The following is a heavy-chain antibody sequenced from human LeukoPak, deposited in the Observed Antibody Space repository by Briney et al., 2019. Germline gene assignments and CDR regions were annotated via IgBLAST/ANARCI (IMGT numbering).Heavy chain of an antibody. V-gene: IGHV4-59*01. Sequence: PSETLSLTCTVSGGSISSYYWSWLRQPPGKGLEWIGNTYYSGRNNYTPSLTSGVTMSVDTSKSQFSLKLGSVTAAATAVYYCARVEFAQGGMGEYFQHWGQGTLVTVSS. J-gene: IGHJ1*01. CDR1: GGSISSYY. CDR3: ARVEFAQGGMGEYFQH. CDR2: TYYSGRN. D-gene: IGHD3-16*01.